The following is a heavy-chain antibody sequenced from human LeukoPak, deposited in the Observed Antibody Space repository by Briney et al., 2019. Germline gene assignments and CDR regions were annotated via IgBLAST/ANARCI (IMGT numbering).Heavy chain of an antibody. J-gene: IGHJ4*02. V-gene: IGHV1-2*02. CDR2: INPNSGGT. CDR1: GYTFTSYY. CDR3: ARSNDYDFQRLPHFDY. Sequence: ASVKVSCKASGYTFTSYYIHWVRQAPGQGLEWMGWINPNSGGTNYAQKFQGRITMTRDTSISTAYMGLSRLRSDDTAVYYCARSNDYDFQRLPHFDYWGQGTLVTVSS. D-gene: IGHD4-17*01.